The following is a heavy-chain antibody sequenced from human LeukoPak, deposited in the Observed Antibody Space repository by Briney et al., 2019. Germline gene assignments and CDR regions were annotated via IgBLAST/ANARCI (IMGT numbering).Heavy chain of an antibody. CDR1: GYTFNSYD. D-gene: IGHD5-12*01. CDR2: MNPNSGNT. Sequence: ASVKVSCKASGYTFNSYDINWVRQATGQGLEWMGWMNPNSGNTGYAQKFQGRVIMTRHPSISTAYMALRRLRSEDTAVYYCARGWSGYDWRGGAQTFDYWGQGTLVTVSS. CDR3: ARGWSGYDWRGGAQTFDY. J-gene: IGHJ4*02. V-gene: IGHV1-8*01.